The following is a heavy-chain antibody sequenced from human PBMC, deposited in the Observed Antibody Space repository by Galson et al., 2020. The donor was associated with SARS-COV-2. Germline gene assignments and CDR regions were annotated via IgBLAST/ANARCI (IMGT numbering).Heavy chain of an antibody. Sequence: GGSLRLSCAASGFTFNDHAMHWVRQAPGKGLEWVAVIWYDGSNKYYADSVKGRFTISRDNSKNTLYLQMNSLRAEDTAVYYCARDLVGALYYMDVWGKGTTVTISS. CDR1: GFTFNDHA. CDR2: IWYDGSNK. J-gene: IGHJ6*03. D-gene: IGHD1-26*01. V-gene: IGHV3-33*01. CDR3: ARDLVGALYYMDV.